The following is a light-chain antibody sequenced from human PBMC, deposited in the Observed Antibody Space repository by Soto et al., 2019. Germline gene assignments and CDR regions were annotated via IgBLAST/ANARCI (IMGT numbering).Light chain of an antibody. CDR3: QPYYSYPPST. CDR2: AAS. Sequence: AIRMTQSPSSLSASTGDRVTITCRASQGISSYLAWYQQKPGKAPKLLIYAASTLQSGVPSRFSGSGSGTDFTLTISCLQSEDFATYYCQPYYSYPPSTFGQGTKLEIK. J-gene: IGKJ2*02. V-gene: IGKV1-8*01. CDR1: QGISSY.